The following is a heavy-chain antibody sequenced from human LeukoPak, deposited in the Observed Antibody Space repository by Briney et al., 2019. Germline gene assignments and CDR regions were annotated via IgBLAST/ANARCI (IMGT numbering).Heavy chain of an antibody. Sequence: GRSLRLSCTASGFTFSGYAMHWVRQAPGKGLEWVAVISYDGSNKYYADSVKGRFTISRDNSKNTLYLQMNSLRAEDTAVYYCARALVSGSYWLDYWGQGTLVTVSS. V-gene: IGHV3-30-3*01. CDR2: ISYDGSNK. D-gene: IGHD1-26*01. CDR3: ARALVSGSYWLDY. J-gene: IGHJ4*02. CDR1: GFTFSGYA.